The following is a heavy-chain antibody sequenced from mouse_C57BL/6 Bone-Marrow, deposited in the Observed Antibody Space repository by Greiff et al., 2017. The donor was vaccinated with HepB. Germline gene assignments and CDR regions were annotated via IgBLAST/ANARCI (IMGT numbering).Heavy chain of an antibody. J-gene: IGHJ1*03. Sequence: RGLEWVAEIRNKANNHATYYAESVKGRFTISRDDSKSSVYLQMNSLRAEDTGIYYCTRPYYYGSSYDWYFDVWGTGTTVTVSS. CDR2: IRNKANNHAT. V-gene: IGHV6-6*01. D-gene: IGHD1-1*01. CDR3: TRPYYYGSSYDWYFDV.